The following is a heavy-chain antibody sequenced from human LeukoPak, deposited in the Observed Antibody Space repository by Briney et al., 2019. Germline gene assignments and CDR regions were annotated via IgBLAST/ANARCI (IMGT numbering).Heavy chain of an antibody. CDR2: INHSGST. CDR3: ARGARTPSGYGSRTAGRANWFDP. J-gene: IGHJ5*02. V-gene: IGHV4-34*01. CDR1: GGSFSGYY. D-gene: IGHD5-12*01. Sequence: SETLSLTCAVYGGSFSGYYWSWIRQPPGKGLEWIGEINHSGSTNYNLSLKSRVTISVDTSKNQFSLKLSSVTAAGTAVYYCARGARTPSGYGSRTAGRANWFDPWGQGTLVTVSS.